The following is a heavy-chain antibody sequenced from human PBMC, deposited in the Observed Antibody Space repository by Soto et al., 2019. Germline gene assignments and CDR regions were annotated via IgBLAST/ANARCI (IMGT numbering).Heavy chain of an antibody. V-gene: IGHV4-61*01. CDR1: GGSVSSGSYY. CDR3: ARVSAGYYDSSGSPAFDI. CDR2: IYYSGST. J-gene: IGHJ3*02. Sequence: SETLSLTCTVSGGSVSSGSYYWSWIRQPPGKGLEWIGYIYYSGSTNYNPSLKSRVTISVDTSKNQFSLKLSSVTAADTAVYYCARVSAGYYDSSGSPAFDIWGQGTMVTVS. D-gene: IGHD3-22*01.